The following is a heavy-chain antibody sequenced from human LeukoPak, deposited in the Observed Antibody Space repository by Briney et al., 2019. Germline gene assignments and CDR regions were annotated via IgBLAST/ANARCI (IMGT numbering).Heavy chain of an antibody. CDR3: ARGGIAAAASAWGY. CDR2: MNPNSGNT. J-gene: IGHJ4*02. Sequence: ASVTVSCKASGGTFISYAISWVRQATGQGLEWMGWMNPNSGNTGYAQKFQGRVTMTRNTSISTAYMELSSLRSEDTAVYYCARGGIAAAASAWGYWGQGTLVTVSS. V-gene: IGHV1-8*02. CDR1: GGTFISYA. D-gene: IGHD6-13*01.